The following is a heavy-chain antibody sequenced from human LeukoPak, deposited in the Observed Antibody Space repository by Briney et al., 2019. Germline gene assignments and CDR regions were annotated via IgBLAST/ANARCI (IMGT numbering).Heavy chain of an antibody. CDR1: GFTFSSYA. CDR2: ISGSGGST. Sequence: GGSLRLSCSACGFTFSSYAMSWVRQAPGKGLEWVSAISGSGGSTYYADSVKGRFTISRDNSKNTLYLQMNSLRAEDTAVYYCAKVILTGYYFFDYWGQGTLVTVSS. D-gene: IGHD3-9*01. CDR3: AKVILTGYYFFDY. V-gene: IGHV3-23*01. J-gene: IGHJ4*02.